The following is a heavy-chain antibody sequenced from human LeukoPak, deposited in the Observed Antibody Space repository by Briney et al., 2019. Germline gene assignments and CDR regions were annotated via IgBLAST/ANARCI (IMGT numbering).Heavy chain of an antibody. V-gene: IGHV4-34*01. CDR3: ARRIAAADSFDI. CDR2: INHSGST. CDR1: GGSFSGYY. Sequence: SETLSLTCAVYGGSFSGYYWSWIRRPPGKGLEWIGEINHSGSTNYNPSLKSRVTISVDTSKNQFSLKLSSVTAADTAVYYCARRIAAADSFDIWGQGRMVTVSP. J-gene: IGHJ3*02. D-gene: IGHD6-13*01.